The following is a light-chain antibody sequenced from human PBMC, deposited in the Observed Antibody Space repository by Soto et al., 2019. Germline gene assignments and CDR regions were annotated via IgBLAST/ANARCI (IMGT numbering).Light chain of an antibody. V-gene: IGLV8-61*01. CDR3: VLYLGSGISV. J-gene: IGLJ2*01. CDR2: STN. CDR1: SGSVSASNY. Sequence: QAVVTQEPSFAVSPGGTVTLTCGLSSGSVSASNYPSWYHQTPGQPPRTLIYSTNIRFSGVPDRLSGSILGNKAALTITGAQADDGGDYYCVLYLGSGISVFGGGTQLTVL.